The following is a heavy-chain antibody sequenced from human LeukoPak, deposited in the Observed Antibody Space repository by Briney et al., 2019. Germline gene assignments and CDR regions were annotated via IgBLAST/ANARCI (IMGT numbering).Heavy chain of an antibody. Sequence: PGGSLRLSCAASGFTFSDYSMNWVRQAPGKGLEWVSSISRSSRHVYYAGSVKGRFTISRDDGKNSLYLQMNSLRAEDTAVYYCARDLYSDISAYYQSLDYWGQGTLVTVSS. CDR2: ISRSSRHV. J-gene: IGHJ4*02. CDR1: GFTFSDYS. V-gene: IGHV3-21*06. D-gene: IGHD3-22*01. CDR3: ARDLYSDISAYYQSLDY.